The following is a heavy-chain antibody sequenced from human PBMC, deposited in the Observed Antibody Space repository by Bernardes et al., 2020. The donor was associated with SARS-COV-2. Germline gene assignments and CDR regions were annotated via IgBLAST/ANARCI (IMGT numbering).Heavy chain of an antibody. CDR1: GGSIGRYY. CDR2: IYYSGST. Sequence: ILSRTGTVSGGSIGRYYWAWIRTPPGKGLEWIGYIYYSGSTNYNPSLKSRVTISVDRSQNQFSLNLSSVTPADTAVYYCARDLSHLVRRGFDLWGRGTLVTVSS. CDR3: ARDLSHLVRRGFDL. V-gene: IGHV4-59*01. D-gene: IGHD3-10*01. J-gene: IGHJ2*01.